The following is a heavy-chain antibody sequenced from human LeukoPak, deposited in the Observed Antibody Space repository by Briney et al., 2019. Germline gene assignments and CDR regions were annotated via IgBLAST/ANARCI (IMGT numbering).Heavy chain of an antibody. CDR1: GFTFSSYW. Sequence: PGGSLRLSCAASGFTFSSYWMHWVRQAPGKGLVWVSRINSDGSSTSYADSVKGRFTISRDNAKNTLYLQMNSLRAEDTAVYYCAKVVSGSTGSYYYYYMDVWGKGTTVTISS. CDR3: AKVVSGSTGSYYYYYMDV. V-gene: IGHV3-74*01. D-gene: IGHD2/OR15-2a*01. CDR2: INSDGSST. J-gene: IGHJ6*03.